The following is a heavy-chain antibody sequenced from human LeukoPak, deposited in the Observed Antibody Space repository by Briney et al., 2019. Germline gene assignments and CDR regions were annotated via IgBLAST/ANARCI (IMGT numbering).Heavy chain of an antibody. CDR2: IDSDGSST. CDR3: ARDSTDYGDYGY. Sequence: PGGSLRLSCAASGFTFSSYWMHWVRQAPGKGPLRVSRIDSDGSSTTYADSVKGRFTISRDNAKNTLYLQMNSLRAEDTAVYYCARDSTDYGDYGYWGQGTLVTVSS. J-gene: IGHJ4*02. CDR1: GFTFSSYW. V-gene: IGHV3-74*01. D-gene: IGHD4-17*01.